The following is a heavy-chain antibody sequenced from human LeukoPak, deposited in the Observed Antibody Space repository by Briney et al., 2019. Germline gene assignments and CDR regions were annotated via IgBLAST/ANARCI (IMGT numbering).Heavy chain of an antibody. V-gene: IGHV3-30*04. CDR3: ARTLGYSYGYKYFDY. D-gene: IGHD5-18*01. J-gene: IGHJ4*02. CDR1: GFTFSSYA. Sequence: GGSLRLSCAASGFTFSSYAMHWVRQAPGKGLEWVAVISYDGSNKYYADSVKGRFTISRDNSKNTLYLQMNSLRAEDTAVYYCARTLGYSYGYKYFDYWGQGTLVTVSS. CDR2: ISYDGSNK.